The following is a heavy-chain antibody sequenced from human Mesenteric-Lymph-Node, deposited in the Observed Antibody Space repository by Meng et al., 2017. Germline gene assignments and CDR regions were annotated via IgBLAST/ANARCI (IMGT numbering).Heavy chain of an antibody. CDR3: ARRIAAFDY. CDR1: KYTFNSYA. Sequence: VTLGRSGDKVQSPVASGKFSCKSYKYTFNSYAMHWVRQAAGQRLEWMGWINAGNGNTKYSQKFQGRVTITRDTSASTAYMELSSLRSEDTAVYYCARRIAAFDYWGQGTLVTVSS. V-gene: IGHV1-3*01. D-gene: IGHD6-25*01. CDR2: INAGNGNT. J-gene: IGHJ4*02.